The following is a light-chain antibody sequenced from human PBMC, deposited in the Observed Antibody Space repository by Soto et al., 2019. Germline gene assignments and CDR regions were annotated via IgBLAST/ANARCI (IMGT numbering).Light chain of an antibody. Sequence: QSALTQPRSVSGSPGQSVTISCTGTSSDVGGYNYVSWYQQHPGKAPKLVIYDVSKRPSGVPDRFSGSKSGNTASLTISGLQTDDEADYYCCSYAGTYTFWVFGGGTKLTVL. CDR3: CSYAGTYTFWV. CDR2: DVS. J-gene: IGLJ3*02. CDR1: SSDVGGYNY. V-gene: IGLV2-11*01.